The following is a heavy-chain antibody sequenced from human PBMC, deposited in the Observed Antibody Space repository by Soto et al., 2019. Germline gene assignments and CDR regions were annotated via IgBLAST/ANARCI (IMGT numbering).Heavy chain of an antibody. CDR1: GYTFTSDG. Sequence: QVHLVQSGAEVKKPGASVKVSCKASGYTFTSDGITWVRQAPGQGLEWMGWISAHNGNTDYAQKLQGRVIVTRDTSTSTAYMEMRSRGSDDTAVYYCARGRYGDYWGQGALVTVSS. J-gene: IGHJ4*02. CDR3: ARGRYGDY. D-gene: IGHD1-1*01. V-gene: IGHV1-18*01. CDR2: ISAHNGNT.